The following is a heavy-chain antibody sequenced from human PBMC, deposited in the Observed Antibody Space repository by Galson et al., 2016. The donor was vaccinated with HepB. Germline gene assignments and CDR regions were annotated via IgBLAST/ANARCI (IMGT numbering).Heavy chain of an antibody. Sequence: SLRLSCAASGSTISSYWMTWVRQAPGKGLEWVANIKEDVSQKNYVDSVKGRFTISRDNAKNSLYLQMNSLIVEDTALYYCEAYCGGGSCHGVEYWGQETQVTVSS. D-gene: IGHD2-15*01. CDR2: IKEDVSQK. CDR3: EAYCGGGSCHGVEY. J-gene: IGHJ4*02. CDR1: GSTISSYW. V-gene: IGHV3-7*01.